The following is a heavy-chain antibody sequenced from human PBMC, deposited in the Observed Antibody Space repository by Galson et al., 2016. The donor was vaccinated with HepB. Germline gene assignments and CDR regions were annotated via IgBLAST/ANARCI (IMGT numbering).Heavy chain of an antibody. V-gene: IGHV3-33*01. CDR1: GFAFSSFG. CDR2: IWYDESNK. Sequence: SLRLSCAVSGFAFSSFGMHWVRQAPGKGLEWVAVIWYDESNKYYVDSVKGRFTISKDNSKNTLYLEMNSLRAEDTAVYYCLRLSKRENFDYWGQGTLVTVSS. D-gene: IGHD4/OR15-4a*01. CDR3: LRLSKRENFDY. J-gene: IGHJ4*02.